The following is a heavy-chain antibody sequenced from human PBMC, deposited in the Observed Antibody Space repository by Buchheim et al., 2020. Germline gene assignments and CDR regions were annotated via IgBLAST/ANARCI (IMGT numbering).Heavy chain of an antibody. J-gene: IGHJ6*02. D-gene: IGHD2-8*02. Sequence: QVQLQQWGAGLLKPSETLSLTCAVYGGSFSGYYWSWIRKPPGKGLEWIGEINHSGSTNYNPSLKSRVTISVDTSKNQFSLKLSSVTAADTAVYYCARGYCTGGVCLMDVWGQGTT. CDR3: ARGYCTGGVCLMDV. CDR2: INHSGST. CDR1: GGSFSGYY. V-gene: IGHV4-34*01.